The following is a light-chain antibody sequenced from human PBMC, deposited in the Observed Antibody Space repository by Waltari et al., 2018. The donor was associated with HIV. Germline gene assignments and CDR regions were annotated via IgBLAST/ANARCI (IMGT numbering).Light chain of an antibody. CDR3: QQDNNWPPVT. V-gene: IGKV3-15*01. J-gene: IGKJ4*01. CDR1: QRVSSN. Sequence: EIVMTPSPATLSVSPGERVTLSCRASQRVSSNLAWYKQKPGQAPRLLIYGASTRATGSPARFSGSGSATEFTLTISSLQAEDFAVYYCQQDNNWPPVTFGGGTKVEIK. CDR2: GAS.